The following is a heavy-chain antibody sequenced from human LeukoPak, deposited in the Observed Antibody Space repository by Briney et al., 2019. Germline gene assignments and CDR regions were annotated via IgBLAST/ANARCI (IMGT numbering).Heavy chain of an antibody. CDR1: GGSVSSGSYC. Sequence: SETPSLTCTVSGGSVSSGSYCWSWIRQPPGKGLEWIGYIYYSGSTNYNPSLKSRVTISVDTSKNQFSLKLSSVTAADTAVYYCARETNYYDSSGYYYLWGQGTLVTVSS. V-gene: IGHV4-61*01. J-gene: IGHJ4*02. CDR2: IYYSGST. CDR3: ARETNYYDSSGYYYL. D-gene: IGHD3-22*01.